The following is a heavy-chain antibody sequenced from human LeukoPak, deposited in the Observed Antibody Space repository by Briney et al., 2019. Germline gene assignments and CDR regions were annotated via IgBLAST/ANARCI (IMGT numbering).Heavy chain of an antibody. D-gene: IGHD1-26*01. Sequence: ASVKVSCKASGYTFTGYYMHWVRQAPGQGLEWMGWINPNSGGTNYAQQFQGRVTMTRDTSISTAYMELSRLRSDDTAGYYCARSGDYYYYYYMDVWGKGTTVTVSS. CDR1: GYTFTGYY. CDR3: ARSGDYYYYYYMDV. J-gene: IGHJ6*03. CDR2: INPNSGGT. V-gene: IGHV1-2*02.